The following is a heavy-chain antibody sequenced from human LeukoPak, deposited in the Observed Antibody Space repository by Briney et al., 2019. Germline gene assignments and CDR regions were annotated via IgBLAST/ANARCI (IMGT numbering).Heavy chain of an antibody. CDR1: GGSISSSSYY. V-gene: IGHV4-39*07. CDR3: ARGPTVWFDP. Sequence: SETLSLTCTVSGGSISSSSYYWGWIRQPPGKGLEWIGSIYTSGSTNYNPSLKSRVTMSVDTSKNQFSLKLSSVTAADTAVYYCARGPTVWFDPWGQGTLVTVSS. D-gene: IGHD4-17*01. CDR2: IYTSGST. J-gene: IGHJ5*02.